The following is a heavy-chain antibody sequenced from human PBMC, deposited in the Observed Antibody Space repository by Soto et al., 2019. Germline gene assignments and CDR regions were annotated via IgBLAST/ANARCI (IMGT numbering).Heavy chain of an antibody. CDR2: VFWHDDK. CDR3: ARAYTYDFDY. Sequence: QITLKESGPTLVKPTQNLTLTCTFSGFSFGVSGVGVGWIRQPPGKALEWLALVFWHDDKRYNPSLRSRLTITKDAPKNQVVLTMTNMDPLDTDTYFCARAYTYDFDYWGQGTLVSVSS. V-gene: IGHV2-5*01. J-gene: IGHJ4*02. D-gene: IGHD5-18*01. CDR1: GFSFGVSGVG.